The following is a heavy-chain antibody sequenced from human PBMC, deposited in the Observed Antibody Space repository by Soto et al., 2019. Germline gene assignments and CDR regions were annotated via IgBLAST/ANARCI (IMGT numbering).Heavy chain of an antibody. D-gene: IGHD4-17*01. CDR3: ARVGSTTVVTHWFDP. CDR2: IIPIFGTA. V-gene: IGHV1-69*01. J-gene: IGHJ5*02. CDR1: GGTFSSYA. Sequence: QVQLVQSGAEVKKPGSSVKVSCKASGGTFSSYAISWVRQAPGQGLEWMGAIIPIFGTANYAQKLQGRVTIPADESTSTAYMELSSLRSEDTAVYYCARVGSTTVVTHWFDPWGQGTLVTVSS.